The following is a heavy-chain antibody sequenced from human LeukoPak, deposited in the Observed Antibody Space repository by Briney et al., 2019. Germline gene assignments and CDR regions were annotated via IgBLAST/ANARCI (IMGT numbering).Heavy chain of an antibody. V-gene: IGHV1-8*01. CDR3: ARDYYDFWSGYHYYFDY. Sequence: ASVKVSCKASGYTFTNYDINWVRQATGQGLEWMGWMNPNSGNTGYAQKFQGRVTMTRDMSTSTVYMELSSLRSEDTAVYYCARDYYDFWSGYHYYFDYWGQGTLVTVSS. D-gene: IGHD3-3*01. J-gene: IGHJ4*02. CDR1: GYTFTNYD. CDR2: MNPNSGNT.